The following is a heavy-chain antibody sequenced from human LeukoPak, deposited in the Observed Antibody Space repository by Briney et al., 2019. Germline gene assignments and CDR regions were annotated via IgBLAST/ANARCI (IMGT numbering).Heavy chain of an antibody. D-gene: IGHD3-22*01. V-gene: IGHV3-48*02. CDR1: GFTFSSYS. CDR3: ARAQYYDSSGYYYEDYFQH. Sequence: GGSLRLSCAASGFTFSSYSMNWVRQAPGKGLEWISYISSSTSTIYYADSVKGRFTISRDNAKNSLYLQMNSLRDEDTAVYYCARAQYYDSSGYYYEDYFQHWGQGTLVTVSS. J-gene: IGHJ1*01. CDR2: ISSSTSTI.